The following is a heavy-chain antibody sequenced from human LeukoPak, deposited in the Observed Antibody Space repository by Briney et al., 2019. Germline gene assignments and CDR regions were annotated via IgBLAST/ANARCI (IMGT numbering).Heavy chain of an antibody. D-gene: IGHD5-18*01. CDR3: AEGSSSGYSGIFDY. CDR1: GFTFSNYG. CDR2: ISASGGYT. V-gene: IGHV3-23*01. J-gene: IGHJ4*02. Sequence: PGGSLRLSCAASGFTFSNYGMSWVRQAPGKGLEWVSGISASGGYTYYADSVKGRFSISRDNSKNTLYLHMNSLRAEDTAVYYCAEGSSSGYSGIFDYWGQGTQVTVSS.